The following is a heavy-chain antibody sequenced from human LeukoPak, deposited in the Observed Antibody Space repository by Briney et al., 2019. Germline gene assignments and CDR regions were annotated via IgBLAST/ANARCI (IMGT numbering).Heavy chain of an antibody. V-gene: IGHV4-59*01. CDR2: IYYSGST. D-gene: IGHD3-3*01. CDR1: GGSISSYY. Sequence: SETLSLTCTVSGGSISSYYWSWIRQPPGKGLEWIGYIYYSGSTNYNPSLKSRVTISVDTSKNQFSVKLSSVTAADTAVYYCARAPLLGIFGLDPWGQGTLVTVSS. J-gene: IGHJ5*02. CDR3: ARAPLLGIFGLDP.